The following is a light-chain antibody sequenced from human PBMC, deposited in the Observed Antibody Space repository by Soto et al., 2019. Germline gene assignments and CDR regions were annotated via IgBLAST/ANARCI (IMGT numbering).Light chain of an antibody. CDR3: QQYGSSLTWT. V-gene: IGKV3-20*01. CDR1: QSVISNY. Sequence: EVVLTQSPGTVSLSPGERVTLSCRASQSVISNYLAWYQQRPGQAPRLLIYAASSRATGIPDRFSGSGSGTDLTLSISILEPEDFAVYYCQQYGSSLTWTFGQGTKVE. J-gene: IGKJ1*01. CDR2: AAS.